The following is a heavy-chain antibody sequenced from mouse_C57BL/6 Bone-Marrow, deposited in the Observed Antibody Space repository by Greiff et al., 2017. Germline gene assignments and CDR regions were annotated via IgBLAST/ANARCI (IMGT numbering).Heavy chain of an antibody. CDR2: IYPGDGDT. CDR3: AIDGYSYWYFDV. J-gene: IGHJ1*03. Sequence: QVLLKESGAELVKPGASVKISCKASGYAFSSYWMNWVKQRPGKGLEWIGQIYPGDGDTNYNGKFKGKATLTADKSSSTAYMQLSSLTSEDSAVYFCAIDGYSYWYFDVWGTGTTVTVSS. V-gene: IGHV1-80*01. D-gene: IGHD2-3*01. CDR1: GYAFSSYW.